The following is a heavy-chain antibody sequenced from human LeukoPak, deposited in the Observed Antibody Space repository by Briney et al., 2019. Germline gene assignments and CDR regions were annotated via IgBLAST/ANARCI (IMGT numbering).Heavy chain of an antibody. D-gene: IGHD4-23*01. J-gene: IGHJ4*02. CDR1: GFTFSSYA. V-gene: IGHV3-30-3*01. Sequence: GGSLRLSCAASGFTFSSYAMHWVRQAPGKGLEGVAVISYDGSNKYYADSVKGRFTISRDNSKNTLYLQMNSLRAEDTAVYYCARDDYGGINLFDYWGQGTLVTVSS. CDR3: ARDDYGGINLFDY. CDR2: ISYDGSNK.